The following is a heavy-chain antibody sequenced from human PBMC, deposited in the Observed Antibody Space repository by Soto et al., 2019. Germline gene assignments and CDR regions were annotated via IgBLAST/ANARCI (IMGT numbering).Heavy chain of an antibody. CDR3: ATSNWFDP. CDR2: IYYSGST. J-gene: IGHJ5*02. V-gene: IGHV4-39*01. Sequence: QLQLQESGPGLVKPSETLSLTCTVSGGSISSRGYYWGWIRQPPGKGLEWIGTIYYSGSTYYNPSLKSRATISVDTSKNQFSPTLSSVTAADTAVYYCATSNWFDPWGQGTLVTVSS. CDR1: GGSISSRGYY.